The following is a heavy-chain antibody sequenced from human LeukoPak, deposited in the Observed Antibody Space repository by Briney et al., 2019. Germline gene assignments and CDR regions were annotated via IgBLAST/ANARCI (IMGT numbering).Heavy chain of an antibody. D-gene: IGHD1-26*01. CDR1: GGSNSSGGYS. J-gene: IGHJ4*02. CDR3: ARGNEWELRAFDY. V-gene: IGHV4-30-2*01. Sequence: KTSETLSLTCAVSGGSNSSGGYSWSWIRQPPGKGLEWIGYIYHSGSTYYNPSLKSRVTISVDRSKNQFSLKLSSVTAADTAVYYCARGNEWELRAFDYWGQGTLVTVSS. CDR2: IYHSGST.